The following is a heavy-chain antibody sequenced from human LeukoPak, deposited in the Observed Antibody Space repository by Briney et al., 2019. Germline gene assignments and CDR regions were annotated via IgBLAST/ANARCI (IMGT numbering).Heavy chain of an antibody. CDR2: IYSGGST. J-gene: IGHJ4*02. CDR3: ARFALWDCSSTSCPDY. CDR1: GFTVSSNY. D-gene: IGHD2-2*01. Sequence: GGSLRLSCAASGFTVSSNYMSWVRQAPGKGPEWVSVIYSGGSTYYADSVKGRFTISRDNSKNTLYLQMNSLRAEDTAVYYCARFALWDCSSTSCPDYWGQGTLVTVSS. V-gene: IGHV3-53*01.